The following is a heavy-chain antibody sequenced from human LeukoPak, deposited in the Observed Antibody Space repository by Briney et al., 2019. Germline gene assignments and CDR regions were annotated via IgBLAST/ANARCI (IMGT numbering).Heavy chain of an antibody. Sequence: PGGSLRLSCAASGFTFSSYGMSWVRQAPGKGLQWVSAITGDGTTTYYADSVKGRFTISRDNSKNMLYLQMSSLRAEGTAVYYCAKMQGYFDYWGQGTLVPVSS. CDR3: AKMQGYFDY. CDR2: ITGDGTTT. V-gene: IGHV3-23*01. J-gene: IGHJ4*02. CDR1: GFTFSSYG.